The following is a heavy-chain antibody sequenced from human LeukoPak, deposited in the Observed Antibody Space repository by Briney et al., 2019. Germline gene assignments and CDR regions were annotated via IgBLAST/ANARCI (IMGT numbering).Heavy chain of an antibody. CDR3: AREGAPQLSSYFDH. D-gene: IGHD1-1*01. CDR1: GYPFTGYY. CDR2: INPNSGGT. J-gene: IGHJ4*02. Sequence: GASVKVSCKASGYPFTGYYMHWVRQAPGQGLEWMGWINPNSGGTNYAQSFQGRVTMTRDTSISTAYMELSRLRSDDTAVYYCAREGAPQLSSYFDHWGQGTLVTVSS. V-gene: IGHV1-2*02.